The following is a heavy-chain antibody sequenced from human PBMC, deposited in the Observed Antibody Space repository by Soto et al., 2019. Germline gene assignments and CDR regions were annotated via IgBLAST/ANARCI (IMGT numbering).Heavy chain of an antibody. Sequence: ASVKVSCKASGYTFNSYYMHWVRQAPGQGLEWMGIINPSGGSTSYAQKFQGRVTMTRDTSTSTVYMELCSLSSEEWAVYYCARKDFWSGYYYGMDVWGQGTTVTVSS. CDR1: GYTFNSYY. D-gene: IGHD3-3*01. CDR2: INPSGGST. CDR3: ARKDFWSGYYYGMDV. V-gene: IGHV1-46*02. J-gene: IGHJ6*02.